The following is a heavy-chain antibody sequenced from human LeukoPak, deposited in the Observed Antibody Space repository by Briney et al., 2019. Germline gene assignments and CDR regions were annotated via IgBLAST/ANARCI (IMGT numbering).Heavy chain of an antibody. D-gene: IGHD6-19*01. CDR2: IYYSGST. Sequence: SETLSLTCTVSGGSISSYYWSWIRQPPGKGLEWIGYIYYSGSTNYNPSLKSRVTVSVDTSKNQFSLKLSSVTAADTAVYYCARRGYSSGWSYGMDVWGQGTTVTVSS. V-gene: IGHV4-59*08. CDR3: ARRGYSSGWSYGMDV. CDR1: GGSISSYY. J-gene: IGHJ6*02.